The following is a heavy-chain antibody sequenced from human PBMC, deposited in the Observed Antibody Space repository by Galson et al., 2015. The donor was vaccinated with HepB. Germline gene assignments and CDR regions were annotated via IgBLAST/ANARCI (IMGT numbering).Heavy chain of an antibody. CDR3: AADRRIAAAGNLDY. J-gene: IGHJ4*02. D-gene: IGHD6-13*01. CDR2: FDPEDGET. V-gene: IGHV1-24*01. Sequence: SVKVSCKVSGYTLTELSMHWVRQAPGKGLEWMGGFDPEDGETIYAQKFQGRVTMTEDISTDTAYMELSSLRSEDTAVYYCAADRRIAAAGNLDYWGQGTLVTVSS. CDR1: GYTLTELS.